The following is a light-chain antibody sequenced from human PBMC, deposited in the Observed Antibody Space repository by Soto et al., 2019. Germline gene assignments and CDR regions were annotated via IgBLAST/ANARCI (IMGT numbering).Light chain of an antibody. CDR3: PQYGSSPYT. V-gene: IGKV3-20*01. J-gene: IGKJ2*01. CDR2: GAS. CDR1: QSVRNNY. Sequence: EILLTQSPGTLSLSPGERATLSCRASQSVRNNYVAWYQQKPGQAPRLFIHGASGRATGIPDRFSGSGSGTDFTLTISRLEPEDFAVYYCPQYGSSPYTFGQGTKLEI.